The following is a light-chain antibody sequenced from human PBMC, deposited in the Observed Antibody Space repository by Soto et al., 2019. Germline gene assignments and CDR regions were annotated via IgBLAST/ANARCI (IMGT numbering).Light chain of an antibody. CDR2: RAS. CDR1: QSINNYF. Sequence: EIVLTQSPGTLSPSPGETATLSCRASQSINNYFLAWHQQRPGQAPRLLIFRASQRASGIPDRFRGSGSGTDFTLTITRLEPEDFAVYYCQQYTNAPRTFGQGTKVDIK. CDR3: QQYTNAPRT. V-gene: IGKV3-20*01. J-gene: IGKJ1*01.